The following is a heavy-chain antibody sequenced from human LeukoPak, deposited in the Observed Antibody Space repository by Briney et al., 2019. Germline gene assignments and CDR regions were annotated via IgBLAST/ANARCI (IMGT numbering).Heavy chain of an antibody. CDR1: GGSFSGYY. Sequence: PSETLSLTCAVYGGSFSGYYWSWIRQPPGKGLEWIGEINHSGSTNYNPSLKSRVTISVDTSKNQFSLKLSSVTAADTAVYYCARTVLAVAGTDYYGMDVWGQGTTVTVSS. CDR3: ARTVLAVAGTDYYGMDV. D-gene: IGHD6-19*01. CDR2: INHSGST. J-gene: IGHJ6*02. V-gene: IGHV4-34*01.